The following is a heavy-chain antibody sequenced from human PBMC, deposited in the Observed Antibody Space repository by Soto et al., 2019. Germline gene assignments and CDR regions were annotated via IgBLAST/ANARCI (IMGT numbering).Heavy chain of an antibody. J-gene: IGHJ3*02. D-gene: IGHD3-22*01. V-gene: IGHV3-48*01. Sequence: EVQLVESGGGLVQPGGSLRLSCAASGFTFSSYSMNWVRQAPGKGLEWVSYISSSSSTIYYADSVKGRFTISRDNAKNSLYLQMNSLRAEDTAVYYCARDYYDSSGYSSAFDIWGQGTMVTVSS. CDR1: GFTFSSYS. CDR3: ARDYYDSSGYSSAFDI. CDR2: ISSSSSTI.